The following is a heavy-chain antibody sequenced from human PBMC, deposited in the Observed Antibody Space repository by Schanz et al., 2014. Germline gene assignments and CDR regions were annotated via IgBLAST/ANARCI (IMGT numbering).Heavy chain of an antibody. D-gene: IGHD3-10*01. V-gene: IGHV1-18*01. CDR2: ISAYNGHT. J-gene: IGHJ6*02. CDR1: GYTFISYG. CDR3: ARAKRFGDMDV. Sequence: QVQLIQSGAEVKKPGASVKVSCKASGYTFISYGISWVRQAPGQGLEWMGWISAYNGHTDYAQKLQGRVTLTTDTSTSTAYMELRNLRSDDTAVYYCARAKRFGDMDVWGQGTTVTVSS.